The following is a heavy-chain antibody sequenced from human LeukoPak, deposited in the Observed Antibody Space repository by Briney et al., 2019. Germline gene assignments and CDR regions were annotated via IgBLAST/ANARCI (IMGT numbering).Heavy chain of an antibody. V-gene: IGHV4-38-2*02. CDR3: ARAARRGPEFGPFAQSVSDKYFSY. J-gene: IGHJ4*02. Sequence: SETLSLTCTVSGYSISSGYYWGWIRQPPGKGLEWIGSIYHSGSTYYNPSLKSRVTVSVDTSKKQFSLKLTSVTAADTAVYYCARAARRGPEFGPFAQSVSDKYFSYWGQGTLVTVSS. CDR2: IYHSGST. D-gene: IGHD3-10*01. CDR1: GYSISSGYY.